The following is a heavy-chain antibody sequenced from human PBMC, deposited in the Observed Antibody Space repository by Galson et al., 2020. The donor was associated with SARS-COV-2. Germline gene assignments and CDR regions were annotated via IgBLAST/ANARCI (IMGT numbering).Heavy chain of an antibody. D-gene: IGHD3-22*01. CDR3: VKGYYYDSSGYYSIGFDY. Sequence: GSLRLSCSASGFTFSSYAMHWVRQAPGKGLEYVSAISSTGGSTYYADSVKGRFTISRDNSKNTLYLQMSSLRAEDTAVYYCVKGYYYDSSGYYSIGFDYWGQGTLVNVAS. CDR1: GFTFSSYA. V-gene: IGHV3-64D*06. CDR2: ISSTGGST. J-gene: IGHJ4*02.